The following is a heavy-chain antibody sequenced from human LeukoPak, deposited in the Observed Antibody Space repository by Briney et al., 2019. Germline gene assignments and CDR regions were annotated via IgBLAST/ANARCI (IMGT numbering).Heavy chain of an antibody. J-gene: IGHJ5*02. V-gene: IGHV1-8*01. Sequence: ASVKVSCTASGYTFTNYDINWVRQATGQGLEWMGWMNPNSGHTGYAQKFQGRVTMTRNTSITTAYMELGSLTSEDTAVYYCARTFYYDIRGDNWFDPWGQGTLVTVSP. D-gene: IGHD3-22*01. CDR2: MNPNSGHT. CDR3: ARTFYYDIRGDNWFDP. CDR1: GYTFTNYD.